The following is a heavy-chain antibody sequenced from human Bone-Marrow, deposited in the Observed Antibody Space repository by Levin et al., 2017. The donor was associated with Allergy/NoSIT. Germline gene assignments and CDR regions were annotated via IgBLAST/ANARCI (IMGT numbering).Heavy chain of an antibody. J-gene: IGHJ3*01. CDR3: ARGVVRGLIFGAFDL. CDR2: IYYSGAT. V-gene: IGHV4-30-4*01. CDR1: GGSVNSGSYY. Sequence: NASETLSLTCTVSGGSVNSGSYYWNWIRQSPGKGLEWIGYIYYSGATYYNPSLQSRFTMSLATSRSQFSLKVSSVTVADTAMYFCARGVVRGLIFGAFDLWGRGTMVTVSS. D-gene: IGHD3-10*01.